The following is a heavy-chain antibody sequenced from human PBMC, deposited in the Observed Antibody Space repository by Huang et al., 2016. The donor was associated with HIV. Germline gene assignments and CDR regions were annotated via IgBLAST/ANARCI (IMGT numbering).Heavy chain of an antibody. Sequence: PGVSLQVSCTTYGYVFTNVAIHWLRQSPGERLGWVGWKEVGSGNRKVAPKVQGRLNNTRDTSATTMCMYLRTLTTEDSAIYYCARGGDQHSGVVLVQGWFDSWGPGTPVSVSS. CDR2: KEVGSGNR. D-gene: IGHD2-21*01. CDR1: GYVFTNVA. J-gene: IGHJ5*01. CDR3: ARGGDQHSGVVLVQGWFDS. V-gene: IGHV1-3*01.